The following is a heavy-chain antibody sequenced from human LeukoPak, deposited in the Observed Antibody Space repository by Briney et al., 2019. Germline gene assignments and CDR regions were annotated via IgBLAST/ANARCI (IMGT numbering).Heavy chain of an antibody. D-gene: IGHD6-6*01. CDR2: IHTNSGGT. V-gene: IGHV1-2*02. CDR3: GRKSAARKTSEFDY. Sequence: ASVKVSFKASGYTFTDYYMNWVRQARGQGLEWMGWIHTNSGGTNYQGRVTMTRDTSISTAYMELSLLTYGDTAVYYCGRKSAARKTSEFDYWGQGTLVTVSS. CDR1: GYTFTDYY. J-gene: IGHJ4*02.